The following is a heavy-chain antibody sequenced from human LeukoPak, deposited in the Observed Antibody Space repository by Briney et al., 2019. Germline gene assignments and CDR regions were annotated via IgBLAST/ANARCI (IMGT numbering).Heavy chain of an antibody. Sequence: SVKVSCKASGGTFSSYAISWVRQAPGQGLEWMGRIIPILGIANYAQKFQGRVTITADKSTSTAYMELSSLRSEDTAVYYCARDQEPSYYYDSSGYYYLDYWGQGTLVTVSS. J-gene: IGHJ4*02. D-gene: IGHD3-22*01. CDR3: ARDQEPSYYYDSSGYYYLDY. CDR2: IIPILGIA. CDR1: GGTFSSYA. V-gene: IGHV1-69*04.